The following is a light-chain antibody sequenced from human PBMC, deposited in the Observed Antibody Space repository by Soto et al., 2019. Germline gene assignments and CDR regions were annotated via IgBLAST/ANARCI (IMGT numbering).Light chain of an antibody. CDR1: SSDVGGYKY. Sequence: QSALTQPASESGSPGQSITISCTGTSSDVGGYKYVSWYQQHPGKAPKLMIYEVSKRPSGVSNRFSGSKSGNTASLTISWLQAEDAADYYCSSYTTSSTYVFGTGTKVTVL. V-gene: IGLV2-14*01. CDR2: EVS. J-gene: IGLJ1*01. CDR3: SSYTTSSTYV.